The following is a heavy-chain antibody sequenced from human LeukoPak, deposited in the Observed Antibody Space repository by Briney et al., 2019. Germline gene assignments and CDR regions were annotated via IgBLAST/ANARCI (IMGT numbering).Heavy chain of an antibody. J-gene: IGHJ4*02. V-gene: IGHV4-34*01. CDR2: INHSGST. D-gene: IGHD6-6*01. Sequence: SETLSLTCAVYGGSFSGYYWSWIRQPPGKGLEWIGEINHSGSTNYNPSLKSRVTISVDTSKNQFSLKLSSVTAADTAVYYCARVEYSSSPYFDYWGQGTLVTVSS. CDR3: ARVEYSSSPYFDY. CDR1: GGSFSGYY.